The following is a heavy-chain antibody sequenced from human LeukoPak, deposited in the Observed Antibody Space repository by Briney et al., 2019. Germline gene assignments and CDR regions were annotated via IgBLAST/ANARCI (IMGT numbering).Heavy chain of an antibody. Sequence: GASVKVSCKASGYTFTNYGINWVRQAPGQGLEWMGWINSYNGKTNYSQKFQDRVTMTTDTSTSTAYMELSSLRSEDTAVYYCARVGFGDYVTFYYYYYGMDVWGQGTTVTVSS. D-gene: IGHD4-17*01. CDR2: INSYNGKT. V-gene: IGHV1-18*01. CDR1: GYTFTNYG. J-gene: IGHJ6*02. CDR3: ARVGFGDYVTFYYYYYGMDV.